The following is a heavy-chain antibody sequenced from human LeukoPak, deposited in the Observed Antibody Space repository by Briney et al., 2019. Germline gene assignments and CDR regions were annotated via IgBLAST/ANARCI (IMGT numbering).Heavy chain of an antibody. V-gene: IGHV3-21*01. D-gene: IGHD3-9*01. CDR1: GFTFSSYS. Sequence: PGGSLRLSCAASGFTFSSYSMNWVRQAPGKGLEWVSSISSSSSYIYYADSVKGRFTTSRDNAKNSLYLQMNSLRAEDTAVYYCARGFGYYDILTGYFDYWGQGTLVTVSS. CDR3: ARGFGYYDILTGYFDY. CDR2: ISSSSSYI. J-gene: IGHJ4*02.